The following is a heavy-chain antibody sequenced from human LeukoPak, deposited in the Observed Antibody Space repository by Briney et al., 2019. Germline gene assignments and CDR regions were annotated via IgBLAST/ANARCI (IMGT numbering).Heavy chain of an antibody. V-gene: IGHV4-34*01. Sequence: SSETLSLTCTVYGGTFRGYYWSWIHQPPGKGLEWIGEIHYTGATNYKPSLKSRVTISGDPSKNQVSLRVYSVTAADTAVYYCARGVLGPYYFDLWGRGTLVTVSS. CDR1: GGTFRGYY. D-gene: IGHD7-27*01. CDR2: IHYTGAT. J-gene: IGHJ2*01. CDR3: ARGVLGPYYFDL.